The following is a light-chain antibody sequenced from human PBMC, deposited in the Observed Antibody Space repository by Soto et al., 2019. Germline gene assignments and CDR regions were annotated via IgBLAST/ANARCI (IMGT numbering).Light chain of an antibody. V-gene: IGKV3-20*01. CDR3: QQYDFLPLT. Sequence: EVVLTQSPGTLSLSPGDRDTLSCRASQSVSRNYLAWYQQKPGQTPRLLIFGASNRAADIPARFSASGSGTDFTLTISGLEPDDFAVYYCQQYDFLPLTFGGGTRL. CDR1: QSVSRNY. J-gene: IGKJ4*01. CDR2: GAS.